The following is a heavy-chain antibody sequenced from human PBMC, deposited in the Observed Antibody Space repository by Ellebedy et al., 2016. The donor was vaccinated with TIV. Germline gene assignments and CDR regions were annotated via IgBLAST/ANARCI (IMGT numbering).Heavy chain of an antibody. CDR3: ARDGVTTRFSLFDY. V-gene: IGHV3-7*01. CDR1: GFNFNSYA. Sequence: GESLKISCAASGFNFNSYALHWVRQAPGKGLEWVANIKQDGSEKNYVDSVKGRFTISRDNAKNSLYLQMNSLRVEDTAVYYCARDGVTTRFSLFDYWGQGTLVTVSS. D-gene: IGHD4-11*01. J-gene: IGHJ4*02. CDR2: IKQDGSEK.